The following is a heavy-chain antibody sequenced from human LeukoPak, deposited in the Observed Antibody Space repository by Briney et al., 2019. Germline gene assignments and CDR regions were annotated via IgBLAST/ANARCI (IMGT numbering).Heavy chain of an antibody. CDR2: IYNSGIT. CDR3: ARPYYYDSRIDP. V-gene: IGHV4-4*09. CDR1: GGSLSSFY. D-gene: IGHD3-22*01. J-gene: IGHJ5*02. Sequence: SETLSLTCTVSGGSLSSFYCSWSRKPPGKGLGWIGYIYNSGITNKNPSLKSRVTISGDTSKNQFSLKLSSVTAADTAVYYCARPYYYDSRIDPGGQGILVTVSS.